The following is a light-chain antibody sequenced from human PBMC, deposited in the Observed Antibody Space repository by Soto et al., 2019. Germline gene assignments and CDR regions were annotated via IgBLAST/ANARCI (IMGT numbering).Light chain of an antibody. CDR3: SSYAGSNIHYV. Sequence: QSALTQPPSASGSPGQSVTISCTGTSSDVGGYNYVSWYQQHPGKAPKLMIYEVNKRPSGVPDRFSGSKSGNMASLTVSGLQAGDEADYYCSSYAGSNIHYVFGTGTKLTVL. CDR1: SSDVGGYNY. V-gene: IGLV2-8*01. CDR2: EVN. J-gene: IGLJ1*01.